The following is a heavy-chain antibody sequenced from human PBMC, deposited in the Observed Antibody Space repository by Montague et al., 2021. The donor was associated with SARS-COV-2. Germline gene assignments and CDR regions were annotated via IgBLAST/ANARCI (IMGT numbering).Heavy chain of an antibody. CDR3: ARESGSPTYYFYYGVDV. Sequence: TLSLTCTVSGGSISSGNYYWSWIRQPAGKGLEWIGHIYTSGSTNYNPSLKSRVTTSVHTSNNQFSLKLGSVTAADTAVYYCARESGSPTYYFYYGVDVWGQGTTVTVSS. CDR2: IYTSGST. J-gene: IGHJ6*02. V-gene: IGHV4-61*09. CDR1: GGSISSGNYY. D-gene: IGHD1-26*01.